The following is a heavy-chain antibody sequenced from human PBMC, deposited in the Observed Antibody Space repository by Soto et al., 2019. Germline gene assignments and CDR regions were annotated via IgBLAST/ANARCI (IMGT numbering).Heavy chain of an antibody. J-gene: IGHJ4*02. CDR3: AKVTRTLTGNAEMDY. CDR1: GFTFSSYA. D-gene: IGHD1-1*01. Sequence: PGGPLRLSCAASGFTFSSYAMSWFRQAPGKGLDWVSGISGNAGGTYYADSVKGRSTTSRTNSKNTPYLQRNSRRPEDPAVYYCAKVTRTLTGNAEMDYWGQGTRVTVSS. CDR2: ISGNAGGT. V-gene: IGHV3-23*01.